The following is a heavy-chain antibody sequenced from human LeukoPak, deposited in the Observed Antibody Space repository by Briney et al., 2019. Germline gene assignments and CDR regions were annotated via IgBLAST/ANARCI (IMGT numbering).Heavy chain of an antibody. V-gene: IGHV3-30*02. CDR1: GFPFSSYG. CDR3: VNGESFHGDYGFDY. D-gene: IGHD4-17*01. CDR2: IRYDGSNK. J-gene: IGHJ4*02. Sequence: GGSLRLSCAASGFPFSSYGMHWVRQAPGKGLEWGAFIRYDGSNKYYADSVKGRFTISRDNSKNTLYLQMNNLRVEDTAVFYCVNGESFHGDYGFDYWGQGTLVTVSS.